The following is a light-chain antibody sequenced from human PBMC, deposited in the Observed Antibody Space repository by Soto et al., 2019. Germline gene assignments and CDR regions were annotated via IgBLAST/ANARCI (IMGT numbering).Light chain of an antibody. CDR1: QSVSNSY. V-gene: IGKV3-20*01. Sequence: DIVLTQSPGTLSLSPGERATLSCRASQSVSNSYLAWYQQKPGQAPRLLIYGASSRAAGIPDRFSGSGSGTDFTLTISRLEPEDFAVYYCQQYAKIPRFTFGPGITVDI. J-gene: IGKJ3*01. CDR2: GAS. CDR3: QQYAKIPRFT.